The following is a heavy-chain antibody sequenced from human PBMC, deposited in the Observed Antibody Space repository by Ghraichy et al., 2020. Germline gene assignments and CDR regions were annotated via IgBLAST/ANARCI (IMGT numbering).Heavy chain of an antibody. V-gene: IGHV4-59*01. CDR2: IYYSGST. CDR1: GGSISSYY. D-gene: IGHD1-26*01. CDR3: ARGLLPPGQYYYYYMDV. J-gene: IGHJ6*03. Sequence: SETLSLTCTVSGGSISSYYWSWIRQPPGKGLEWIGYIYYSGSTNYNPSLKSRVTISVDTSKNQFSLKLSSVTAADTAVYYCARGLLPPGQYYYYYMDVWGKGTTVTVSS.